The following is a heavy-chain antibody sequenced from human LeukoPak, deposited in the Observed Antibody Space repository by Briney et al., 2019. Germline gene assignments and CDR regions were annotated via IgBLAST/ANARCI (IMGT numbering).Heavy chain of an antibody. V-gene: IGHV3-7*01. CDR1: GFTFSSYW. CDR2: IKQDGSEK. Sequence: GGSLRLSCAASGFTFSSYWMSWVRQAPGKGLEWVANIKQDGSEKYYVDSVKGRFTISRDNAKNSLYLQMNSLRAEDTAVYYCARGTVVAADCFDYWGQGTLVTVSS. D-gene: IGHD2-15*01. J-gene: IGHJ4*02. CDR3: ARGTVVAADCFDY.